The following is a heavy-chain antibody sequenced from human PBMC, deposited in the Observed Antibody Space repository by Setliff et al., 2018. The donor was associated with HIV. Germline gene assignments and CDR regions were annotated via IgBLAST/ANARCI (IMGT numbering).Heavy chain of an antibody. CDR3: ARGTLFYYYYYYMDV. CDR1: GYSISSGYY. J-gene: IGHJ6*03. V-gene: IGHV4-38-2*01. CDR2: IFHSGGI. Sequence: SETLSLTCAVSGYSISSGYYWGWIRQPPGKGLEWVGSIFHSGGIYYNPSLKSRVTISGDTSKNQFSLKLSSVSAADTAVYYCARGTLFYYYYYYMDVWGKGTTVTVSS.